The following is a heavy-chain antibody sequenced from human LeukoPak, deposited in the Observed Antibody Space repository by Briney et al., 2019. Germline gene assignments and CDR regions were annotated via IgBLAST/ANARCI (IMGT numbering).Heavy chain of an antibody. CDR3: ADYGVSGVRNNFY. V-gene: IGHV3-23*01. Sequence: PGGSLRLSCAASGLAFSSYAMSWVRQAPGKGLEWVSTISVASNTFYADSVKGRFTMSRDNSRNTVYLQMTSLRADDKAVYYCADYGVSGVRNNFYWGQGTLVTVSS. CDR2: ISVASNT. D-gene: IGHD3-3*01. J-gene: IGHJ4*02. CDR1: GLAFSSYA.